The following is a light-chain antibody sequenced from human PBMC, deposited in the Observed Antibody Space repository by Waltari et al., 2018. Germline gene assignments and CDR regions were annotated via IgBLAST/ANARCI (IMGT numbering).Light chain of an antibody. CDR2: QDS. CDR3: QAWHSSTVV. J-gene: IGLJ2*01. CDR1: KLGDKN. Sequence: SYEVIQSLSLSVSPGQTVTITCSGDKLGDKNVHWYQHNPGQSPVVVIYQDSSRPSGIPERFSGSNSGNTATLTISGTQPIDEAEYYCQAWHSSTVVFGGGTKLTVL. V-gene: IGLV3-1*01.